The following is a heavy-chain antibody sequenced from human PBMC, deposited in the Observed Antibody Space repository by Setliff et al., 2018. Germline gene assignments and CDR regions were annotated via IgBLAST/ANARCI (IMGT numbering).Heavy chain of an antibody. Sequence: GGSLRLSCAASGFTFSSYAMSWVRQAPGKGLEWVSSISSSSSYIYYADSVKGRFTISRDNAKNSLYLQMNSLRAEDTAVYYCARDDLNPSLLWFGEFSGSYYYYYGMDVWGQGTTVTVSS. J-gene: IGHJ6*02. D-gene: IGHD3-10*01. CDR3: ARDDLNPSLLWFGEFSGSYYYYYGMDV. CDR2: ISSSSSYI. V-gene: IGHV3-21*01. CDR1: GFTFSSYA.